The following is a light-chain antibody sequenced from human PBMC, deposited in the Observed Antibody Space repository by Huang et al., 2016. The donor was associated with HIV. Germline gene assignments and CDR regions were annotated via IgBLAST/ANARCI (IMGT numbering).Light chain of an antibody. CDR2: LGS. J-gene: IGKJ5*01. CDR3: MQALQTPIT. Sequence: DIVMTQSPLSLPVTPGEPASISCRSSQSLLHSNGYNYLDWYLQKPGQSPQLLIYLGSMRASGVPDRFSGSGSGTDFTLKISRVEAEDVGVYYCMQALQTPITFGQGTRLEIK. CDR1: QSLLHSNGYNY. V-gene: IGKV2-28*01.